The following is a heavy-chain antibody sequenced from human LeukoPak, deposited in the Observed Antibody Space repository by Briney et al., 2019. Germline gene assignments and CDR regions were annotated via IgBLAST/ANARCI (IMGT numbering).Heavy chain of an antibody. J-gene: IGHJ4*02. V-gene: IGHV4-59*01. CDR2: IYYSGST. CDR3: AGGASYGPYYFDY. CDR1: GGPISSYY. Sequence: PSETLSLTCTVSGGPISSYYWSWIRQPPGKGLEWIGYIYYSGSTNYNPSLKSRVTISVDTSKNQFSLKLSSVTAADTAVYYCAGGASYGPYYFDYWGQGTLVTVSS. D-gene: IGHD3-10*01.